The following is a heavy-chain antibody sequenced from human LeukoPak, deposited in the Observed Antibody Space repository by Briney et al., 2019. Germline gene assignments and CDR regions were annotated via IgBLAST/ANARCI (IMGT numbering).Heavy chain of an antibody. CDR3: ARARRYYYMDV. CDR2: IGSSSSTI. J-gene: IGHJ6*03. Sequence: GGSLRLSCAASGFTFSSYSMNWVRQAPGKGLEWVSHIGSSSSTISYADSVKGRFTISRDNAKNSLYLQMNSLRAEDTAVYYCARARRYYYMDVWGKGTTVTVSS. V-gene: IGHV3-48*01. CDR1: GFTFSSYS.